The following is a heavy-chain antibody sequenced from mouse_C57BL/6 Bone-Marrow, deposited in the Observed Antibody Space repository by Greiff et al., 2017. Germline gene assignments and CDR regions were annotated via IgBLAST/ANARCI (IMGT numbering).Heavy chain of an antibody. CDR2: IYPGSGST. D-gene: IGHD1-1*01. Sequence: QVQLQQPGAELVKPGASLNMSCTASGYTFTSYWITWVKQRPGQGLEWIGVIYPGSGSTNSNEKFNSKATLTVDTSSSTTYMQLSSLTSEDSAVYYCARGGSSYPYYAMDYWGQGTSVTVSS. V-gene: IGHV1-55*01. J-gene: IGHJ4*01. CDR3: ARGGSSYPYYAMDY. CDR1: GYTFTSYW.